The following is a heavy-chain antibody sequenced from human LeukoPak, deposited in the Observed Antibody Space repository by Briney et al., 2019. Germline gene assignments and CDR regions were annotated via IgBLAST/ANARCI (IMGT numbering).Heavy chain of an antibody. CDR2: IYYSGST. CDR3: ARRTTIRAPRRADAFDI. CDR1: GGSISSYY. D-gene: IGHD1-7*01. J-gene: IGHJ3*02. V-gene: IGHV4-59*08. Sequence: ASETLSLTCTVSGGSISSYYWSWIRQPPGKGLEWIGYIYYSGSTNYNPSLKSRVTISVDTSKNQFSLKLSSVTAADTAVYYCARRTTIRAPRRADAFDIWGQGTMVTVSS.